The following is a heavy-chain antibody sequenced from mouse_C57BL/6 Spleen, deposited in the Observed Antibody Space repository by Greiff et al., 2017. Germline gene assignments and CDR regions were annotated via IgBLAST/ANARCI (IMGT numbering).Heavy chain of an antibody. J-gene: IGHJ2*01. V-gene: IGHV1-63*01. CDR2: IYPGGGYT. D-gene: IGHD2-2*01. Sequence: VQLQQSGAELVRPGTSVKMSCKASGYTFTNYWIGWAKQRPGHGLEWIGDIYPGGGYTNYNEKFKGKATLTADKSSSTAYMQFSSLTSEDSAIYYCARRRVTTGYYFDYWGQGTTLTVSS. CDR1: GYTFTNYW. CDR3: ARRRVTTGYYFDY.